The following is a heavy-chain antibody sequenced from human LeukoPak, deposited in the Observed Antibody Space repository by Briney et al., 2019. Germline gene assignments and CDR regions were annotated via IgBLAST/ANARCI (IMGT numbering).Heavy chain of an antibody. CDR1: GYTFTSYD. CDR2: MNPSSGNT. Sequence: GASVKVSCKASGYTFTSYDINWVRQATGQGLEWMGWMNPSSGNTGYAQKFQGRVTMTRNTSISTAYMELSSLRSEDTAVYYCARVPHCSSTSCRYYFDYWGQGTLVTVSS. CDR3: ARVPHCSSTSCRYYFDY. J-gene: IGHJ4*02. V-gene: IGHV1-8*01. D-gene: IGHD2-2*01.